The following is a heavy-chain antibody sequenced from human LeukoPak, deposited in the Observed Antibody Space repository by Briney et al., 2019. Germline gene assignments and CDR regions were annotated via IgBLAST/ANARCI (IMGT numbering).Heavy chain of an antibody. V-gene: IGHV3-30*18. J-gene: IGHJ6*02. Sequence: GGSLRLSCAASGFTFSSYGMHWVRQAPGKGLEWVAVISYDGSNKYYADSVKGRFTISRDNSKNTLYLQMNSLRAEDTAVYYCAKDWQRQTTVTIYYYYYGMDVWGQGTRSPSP. D-gene: IGHD4-17*01. CDR1: GFTFSSYG. CDR3: AKDWQRQTTVTIYYYYYGMDV. CDR2: ISYDGSNK.